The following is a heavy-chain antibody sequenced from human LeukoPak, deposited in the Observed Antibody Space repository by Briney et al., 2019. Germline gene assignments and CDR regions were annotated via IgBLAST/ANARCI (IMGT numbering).Heavy chain of an antibody. CDR1: RFTFSSYA. Sequence: GGSLRLSCAASRFTFSSYAMSCVRQAPGEGLEWDSSISGSGDSTYYTDPVKGRFTNSKDNSKNTLYLQMNSLRAEDTAVYYCAKESRYSGDWGQGTLVTVSS. CDR3: AKESRYSGD. V-gene: IGHV3-23*01. D-gene: IGHD1-26*01. J-gene: IGHJ4*02. CDR2: ISGSGDST.